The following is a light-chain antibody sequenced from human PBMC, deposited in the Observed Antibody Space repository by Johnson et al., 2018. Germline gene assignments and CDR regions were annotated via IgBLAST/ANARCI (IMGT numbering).Light chain of an antibody. CDR3: GTWDRSLSAGNV. CDR1: SSNIGNNY. Sequence: QSVLTQPPSVSAAPGQKVTISCSGSSSNIGNNYVSWYQQLPGTAPKLLIYENNKRPSGIPDRFSGSKSGTSATLGITGLQTGDEADYCCGTWDRSLSAGNVFGTGTKVTVL. J-gene: IGLJ1*01. CDR2: ENN. V-gene: IGLV1-51*02.